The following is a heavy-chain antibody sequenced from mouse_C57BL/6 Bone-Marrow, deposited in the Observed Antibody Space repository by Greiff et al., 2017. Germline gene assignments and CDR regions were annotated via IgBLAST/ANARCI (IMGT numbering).Heavy chain of an antibody. CDR1: GYTFTDYN. CDR2: INPNNGGT. D-gene: IGHD1-1*01. J-gene: IGHJ4*01. CDR3: ARQNPPITSYAMDY. Sequence: VQLKESGPELVKPGASVKIPCKASGYTFTDYNMDWVKQSHGKSLEWIGDINPNNGGTIYTQKFKGKATLTVDKSSSTAYMELRSLTSEDTAVYYCARQNPPITSYAMDYWGQGTSVTVSS. V-gene: IGHV1-18*01.